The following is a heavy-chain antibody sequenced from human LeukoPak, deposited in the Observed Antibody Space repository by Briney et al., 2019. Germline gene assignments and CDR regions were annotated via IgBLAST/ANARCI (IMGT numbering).Heavy chain of an antibody. CDR2: IYYSGST. Sequence: KPSETLSLTCTVSGGSISSSSYYWGWIRQPPGKGLEWIGSIYYSGSTYYNPSLKSRVTISVDTSKNQFSLKLSSVTAADTAVYYCARSQEDFDYWGQGTLVTVSS. CDR1: GGSISSSSYY. J-gene: IGHJ4*02. D-gene: IGHD2-15*01. V-gene: IGHV4-39*07. CDR3: ARSQEDFDY.